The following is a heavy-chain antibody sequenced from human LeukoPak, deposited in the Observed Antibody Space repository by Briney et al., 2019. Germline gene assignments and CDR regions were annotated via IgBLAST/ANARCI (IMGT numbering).Heavy chain of an antibody. Sequence: LAGGSLRLSCAASEFTFQNFPMIWVRQAPGKGLEWVSVIGTDGRNIHYTDSVKGRFTIPRDNSKKTLYLQMTSLRAEDTALYFCASYQQRPPAMDFWGQGTTVTVSS. CDR2: IGTDGRNI. CDR3: ASYQQRPPAMDF. D-gene: IGHD1/OR15-1a*01. J-gene: IGHJ6*02. V-gene: IGHV3-23*01. CDR1: EFTFQNFP.